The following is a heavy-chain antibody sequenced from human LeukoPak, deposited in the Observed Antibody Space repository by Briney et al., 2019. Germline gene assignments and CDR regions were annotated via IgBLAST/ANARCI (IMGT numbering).Heavy chain of an antibody. J-gene: IGHJ4*02. CDR3: AKDFDGYTYGNLDF. CDR1: GFTFSSYW. CDR2: IRDDGSNK. D-gene: IGHD5-18*01. Sequence: PGGSLRLSCAASGFTFSSYWMHWVRQAPGKGLEWVAFIRDDGSNKYYADSVKGRFTISRDNSKNTLYLQMNSLRAEDTAVYYCAKDFDGYTYGNLDFWGQGTLVTVSS. V-gene: IGHV3-30*02.